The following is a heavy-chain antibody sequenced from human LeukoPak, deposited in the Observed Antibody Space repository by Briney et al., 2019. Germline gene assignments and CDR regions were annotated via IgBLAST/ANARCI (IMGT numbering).Heavy chain of an antibody. J-gene: IGHJ4*02. D-gene: IGHD6-19*01. CDR3: AKDRASSGWSDY. CDR1: GFTFCSYA. CDR2: ISGSGGST. V-gene: IGHV3-23*01. Sequence: GGSLRLSCAASGFTFCSYAMSWVRQAPGKGLEWVSGISGSGGSTYYADSVKGRFTISRDNSKNTLYLQMNSLRAEDTAVYYCAKDRASSGWSDYWGQGTLVTVSS.